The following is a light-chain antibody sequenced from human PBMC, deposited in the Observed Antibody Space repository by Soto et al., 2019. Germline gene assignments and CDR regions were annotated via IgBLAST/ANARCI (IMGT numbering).Light chain of an antibody. CDR2: EVS. CDR3: SSYTSSSTYV. J-gene: IGLJ1*01. V-gene: IGLV2-14*01. Sequence: QSVLTQPPSASGSPGQSVTISCTGTSSDVGRYNSVSWYQQHPGKAPKLMIYEVSNRPSGVSNRFSGSKSVNTASLTISGLQAEDEADYYCSSYTSSSTYVFGTGTQLTVL. CDR1: SSDVGRYNS.